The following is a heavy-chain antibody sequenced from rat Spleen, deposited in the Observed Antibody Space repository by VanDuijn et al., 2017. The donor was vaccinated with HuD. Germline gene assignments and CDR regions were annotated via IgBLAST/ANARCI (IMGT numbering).Heavy chain of an antibody. CDR3: TTLSLF. J-gene: IGHJ1*01. V-gene: IGHV5-20*01. CDR2: ITYDGTNV. Sequence: EVQLVESGGGLVQPGKSMKLSCAASGFTFSDYDMTWVRQAPTRGLEWVASITYDGTNVYYRDSVKGRFTISRDSAKSTLYLQMDSLRSEDTATYYCTTLSLFWGPGTKVTVSS. CDR1: GFTFSDYD.